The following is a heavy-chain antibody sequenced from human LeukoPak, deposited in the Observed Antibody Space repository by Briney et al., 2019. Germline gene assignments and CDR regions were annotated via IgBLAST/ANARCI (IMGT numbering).Heavy chain of an antibody. J-gene: IGHJ4*02. CDR1: GFTFSSYS. CDR3: ARSSTGTTGSTLGY. D-gene: IGHD1-1*01. CDR2: ISSSSSYI. V-gene: IGHV3-21*01. Sequence: GGSLRLSCAASGFTFSSYSMNWVRQAPGKGLEWVSSISSSSSYIYYADSVKGRFTISRDNAKNSLYLQMNSLRAEDTAVYYCARSSTGTTGSTLGYWGQGTLVTVSS.